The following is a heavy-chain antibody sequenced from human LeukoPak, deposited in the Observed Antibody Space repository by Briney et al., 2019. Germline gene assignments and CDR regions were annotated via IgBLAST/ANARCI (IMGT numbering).Heavy chain of an antibody. V-gene: IGHV1-46*01. D-gene: IGHD2-15*01. J-gene: IGHJ3*02. Sequence: ASVKVSCKASGYTFTSYYMHWVRQAPGQGLEWMGIINPSGGSTSYAQKFQGRVTVTRDMSTSTVYMELSSLRSEDTAVYYCARVPCSGGSCSSLDAFDIWGQGTMVTVSS. CDR3: ARVPCSGGSCSSLDAFDI. CDR2: INPSGGST. CDR1: GYTFTSYY.